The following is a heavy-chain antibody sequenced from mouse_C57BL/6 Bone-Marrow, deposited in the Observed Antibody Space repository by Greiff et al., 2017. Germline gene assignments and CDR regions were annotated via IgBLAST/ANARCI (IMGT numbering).Heavy chain of an antibody. CDR1: GYTFTSYW. V-gene: IGHV1-50*01. CDR3: ARTRVDSGIGY. D-gene: IGHD1-3*01. CDR2: IDPSDSCT. Sequence: QVQLQQPGAELVKPGASVKLSCKASGYTFTSYWMQWVKQRPGQGLEWIGEIDPSDSCTNYNQKFKGKGTLTVATSSSTAYMQLRSLTSEDYAVYCCARTRVDSGIGYWGQGTTPTVSS. J-gene: IGHJ2*01.